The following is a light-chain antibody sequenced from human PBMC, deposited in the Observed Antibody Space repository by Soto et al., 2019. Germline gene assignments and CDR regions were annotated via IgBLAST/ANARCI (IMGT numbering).Light chain of an antibody. CDR3: SSYTSSSTLYV. CDR2: EVS. V-gene: IGLV2-14*01. Sequence: QSVLTQPASVSGSPGQSITISCTGTSSDVGGYNYVSWYQQHPGKAPKLMIYEVSNRPSGVSNRFSGSKSGNKASLTISGLKAEDEADYYCSSYTSSSTLYVFGTGTKVTVL. CDR1: SSDVGGYNY. J-gene: IGLJ1*01.